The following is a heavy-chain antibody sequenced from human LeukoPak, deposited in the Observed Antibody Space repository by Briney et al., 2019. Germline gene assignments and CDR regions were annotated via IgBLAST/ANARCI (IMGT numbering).Heavy chain of an antibody. Sequence: PSETLSLTCTVSGGSISSSSYYWGWIRQPPGKGLEWIGSIYYSGSTYYNPSLKSRVTISVDTSKNQFSLKLSSVTAADTAVYYCARAPTSSGWLYFDYWGQGTLVTVSS. CDR1: GGSISSSSYY. CDR2: IYYSGST. V-gene: IGHV4-39*01. D-gene: IGHD6-19*01. CDR3: ARAPTSSGWLYFDY. J-gene: IGHJ4*02.